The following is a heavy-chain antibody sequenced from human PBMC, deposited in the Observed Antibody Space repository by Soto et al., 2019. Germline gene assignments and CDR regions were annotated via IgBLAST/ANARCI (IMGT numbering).Heavy chain of an antibody. J-gene: IGHJ6*02. Sequence: QVQLVESGGGVVQPGRSLRLSCAASGFTFSSYGMHWVRQAPGKGLEWVAVISYDGSNKYYADSVKGRFTISRDNSKNTLYLQMNSLRAEDTAVYYCAKDRRDIVVVVAATRGTDVWGQGTTVTVSS. V-gene: IGHV3-30*18. CDR3: AKDRRDIVVVVAATRGTDV. CDR2: ISYDGSNK. D-gene: IGHD2-15*01. CDR1: GFTFSSYG.